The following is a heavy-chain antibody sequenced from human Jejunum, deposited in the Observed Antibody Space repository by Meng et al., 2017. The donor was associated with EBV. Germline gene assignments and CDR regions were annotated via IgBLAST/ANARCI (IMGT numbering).Heavy chain of an antibody. CDR2: IINSGST. D-gene: IGHD6-19*01. V-gene: IGHV4-34*12. CDR1: GGSFNYYY. Sequence: QVALTQWGLVLLKPSETLSLPCAVYGGSFNYYYWTWIRQPPGKGMECIGKIINSGSTNYDPSLKSRVTISVDRSKNQFSLKLTSVTAADTAVYYCARKAVPGTFARPKFDYWGQGTLVTVSS. J-gene: IGHJ4*02. CDR3: ARKAVPGTFARPKFDY.